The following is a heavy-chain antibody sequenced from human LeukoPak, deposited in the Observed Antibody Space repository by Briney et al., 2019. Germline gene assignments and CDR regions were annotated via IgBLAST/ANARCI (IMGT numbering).Heavy chain of an antibody. Sequence: ASVKVSCKASGYTFTSYYMHWVRQAPGQGLEWMGIINPSGGSTSYAQKFQGRVTMTRDMSTSTVYMELSSLRSEDTAVYYCAREYSSSWYGVHYYYMDVWGKGTTVTVSS. CDR3: AREYSSSWYGVHYYYMDV. D-gene: IGHD6-13*01. J-gene: IGHJ6*03. V-gene: IGHV1-46*01. CDR2: INPSGGST. CDR1: GYTFTSYY.